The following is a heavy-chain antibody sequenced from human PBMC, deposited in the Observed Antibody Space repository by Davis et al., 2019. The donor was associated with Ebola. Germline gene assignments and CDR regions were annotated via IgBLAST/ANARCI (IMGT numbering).Heavy chain of an antibody. V-gene: IGHV1-69*10. CDR3: ARDRGLRYFDY. CDR2: IIPILGIA. D-gene: IGHD4-17*01. J-gene: IGHJ4*02. Sequence: AASVKVSCKASGGTFSSYAISWVRQAPGQGLEWMGGIIPILGIANYAQKFQGRVTITADKSTSTAYMELSSLRSEDTAVYYCARDRGLRYFDYWGQGTLVTVSS. CDR1: GGTFSSYA.